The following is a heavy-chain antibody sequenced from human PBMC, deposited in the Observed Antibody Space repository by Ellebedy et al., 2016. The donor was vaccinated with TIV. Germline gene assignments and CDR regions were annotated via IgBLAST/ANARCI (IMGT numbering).Heavy chain of an antibody. J-gene: IGHJ4*02. D-gene: IGHD3-3*01. CDR2: IYYSGST. Sequence: SETLSLXXTVSGDSVSSGSYHWSWIRQPPGKGLEWIGYIYYSGSTNYNPSLKSRVTVSLDTSKNQFSLKLSSVTAADTAVYYCAAGRVVTDYWGQGTLVTVSS. CDR3: AAGRVVTDY. V-gene: IGHV4-61*01. CDR1: GDSVSSGSYH.